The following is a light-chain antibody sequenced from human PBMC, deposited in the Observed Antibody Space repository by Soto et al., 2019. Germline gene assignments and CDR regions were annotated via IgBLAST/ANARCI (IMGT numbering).Light chain of an antibody. Sequence: EIVLTQSPATLSLSPGERATLSCRASQSVSSYLAWYQQKLGQAPRLLIYDASNRATAIPARFSGSGSGTDFTLTISSLEPEDFAVYYCHQRSNWPPEITFGQGTRLEV. CDR3: HQRSNWPPEIT. CDR2: DAS. CDR1: QSVSSY. J-gene: IGKJ5*01. V-gene: IGKV3-11*01.